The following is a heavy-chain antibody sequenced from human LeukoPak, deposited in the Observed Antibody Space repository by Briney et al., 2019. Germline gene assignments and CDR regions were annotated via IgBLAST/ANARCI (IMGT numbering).Heavy chain of an antibody. CDR2: ISSSNSFI. D-gene: IGHD5-24*01. V-gene: IGHV3-21*01. CDR3: ARDGGWLQYIDY. J-gene: IGHJ4*02. Sequence: TGGSLRLSDAASGFSFTTYSMNWVRQAPGKGLEWVSSISSSNSFIYYADSVKGRFTISRDNAKNSLYLQMNSLRAEDTAVYYCARDGGWLQYIDYWGQGTLVTVSS. CDR1: GFSFTTYS.